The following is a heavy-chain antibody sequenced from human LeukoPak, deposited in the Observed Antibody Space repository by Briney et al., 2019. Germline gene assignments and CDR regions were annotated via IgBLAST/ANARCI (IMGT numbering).Heavy chain of an antibody. V-gene: IGHV3-74*01. CDR3: ARDGSGGSCDWFDP. CDR1: GFTFSNYW. J-gene: IGHJ5*02. CDR2: INSDGSST. D-gene: IGHD2-15*01. Sequence: PGGSLRLSCAASGFTFSNYWMSWVRQAPGKGLVWVSRINSDGSSTNYADSVKGRFTISRDNAKNTLYLQMSSLRAEDTAVYFCARDGSGGSCDWFDPWGQGTLVAVSS.